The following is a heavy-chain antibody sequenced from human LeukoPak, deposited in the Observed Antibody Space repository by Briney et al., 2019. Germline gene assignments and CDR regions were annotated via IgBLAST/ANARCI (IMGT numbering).Heavy chain of an antibody. CDR1: GGSISSSY. CDR2: IYYSGST. CDR3: ARGNDY. V-gene: IGHV4-59*08. J-gene: IGHJ4*02. Sequence: SETLSLTCTVSGGSISSSYWSWIRQPPGKGLEWIGYIYYSGSTNYNPSLKSRVTISVDTSKNQVSLKLSSVTAADTAVYYCARGNDYWGQGTLVTVSS.